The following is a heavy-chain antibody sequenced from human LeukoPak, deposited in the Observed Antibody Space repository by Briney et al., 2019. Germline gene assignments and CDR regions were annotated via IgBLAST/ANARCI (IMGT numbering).Heavy chain of an antibody. CDR3: AATGTILGDWFDP. D-gene: IGHD1-1*01. V-gene: IGHV4-34*01. J-gene: IGHJ5*02. Sequence: PSETLSLTCAVYGGSFSGYYWSWIRQPLGKGLEWIGEINHSGSTNYNPSLKSRVTISVDTSKNQFSLKLSSVTAADTAVYYCAATGTILGDWFDPWGQGTLVTVSS. CDR1: GGSFSGYY. CDR2: INHSGST.